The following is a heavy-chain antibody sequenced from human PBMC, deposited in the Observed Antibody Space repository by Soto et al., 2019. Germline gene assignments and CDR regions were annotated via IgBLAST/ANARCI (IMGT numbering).Heavy chain of an antibody. J-gene: IGHJ4*02. CDR3: ARWPSGQLVEADYFDY. V-gene: IGHV4-4*02. CDR2: IYHSGST. CDR1: GGSISSSNW. Sequence: QVQLQESGPGLVKPSGTLSLTCAVSGGSISSSNWWSWVRQPPGKGLEWIGEIYHSGSTNYNPSPKSRVTKSVDKSKNQFSPELSSVAAADTAVYYCARWPSGQLVEADYFDYWGQGTLVTVSS. D-gene: IGHD6-6*01.